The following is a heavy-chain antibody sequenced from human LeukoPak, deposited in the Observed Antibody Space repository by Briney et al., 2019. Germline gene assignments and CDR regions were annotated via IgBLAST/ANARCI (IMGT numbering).Heavy chain of an antibody. CDR3: ARYCSSTSCYRFDP. CDR1: GYTFTGYY. D-gene: IGHD2-2*01. J-gene: IGHJ5*02. CDR2: INPNSGGT. V-gene: IGHV1-2*02. Sequence: ASVKVSCKASGYTFTGYYMHWVRQAPGQGLEWMGWINPNSGGTNYAQKFQGRVTMTRDTSISTAYMELSRLRSDDTAVYYCARYCSSTSCYRFDPWGQGNMVTVSS.